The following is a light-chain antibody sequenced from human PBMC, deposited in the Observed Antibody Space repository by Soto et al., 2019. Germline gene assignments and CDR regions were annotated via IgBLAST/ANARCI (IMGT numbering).Light chain of an antibody. J-gene: IGKJ3*01. Sequence: EIVLTQSPGTLSLSPGERATLSCRASQSVSSSYLAWYQQKPGQAPRLLIYGASSRATGIPDRFSGDGSGTDFTLTISSLEPEDFAVYYCQQYGSSLFTFGPGTKVDIK. CDR2: GAS. V-gene: IGKV3-20*01. CDR3: QQYGSSLFT. CDR1: QSVSSSY.